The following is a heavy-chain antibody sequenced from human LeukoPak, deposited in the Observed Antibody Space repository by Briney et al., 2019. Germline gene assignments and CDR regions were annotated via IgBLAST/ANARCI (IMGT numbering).Heavy chain of an antibody. V-gene: IGHV1-69*01. Sequence: ASVKVSCKASGGTFSSYAISWVRQAPGQGLEWMGGIIPIFGTANYAQKFQGRVTITADESTSTAYMELSSLRSEDTAVYYCARNGRDGCAYDYWGQGTLVTVSS. CDR1: GGTFSSYA. J-gene: IGHJ4*02. D-gene: IGHD5-24*01. CDR3: ARNGRDGCAYDY. CDR2: IIPIFGTA.